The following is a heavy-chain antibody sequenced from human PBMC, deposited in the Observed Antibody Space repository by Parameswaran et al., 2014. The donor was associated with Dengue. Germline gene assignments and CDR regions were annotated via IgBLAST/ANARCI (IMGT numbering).Heavy chain of an antibody. CDR2: TDRDGRTT. V-gene: IGHV3-74*03. D-gene: IGHD2-21*02. CDR3: ARTDGCGGDCTDRYFDL. J-gene: IGHJ2*01. Sequence: WIRQPQEGLVWVSRTDRDGRTTTYADSVKGRFTISRDNARDTLYLQMNSLRAEDTAVYYCARTDGCGGDCTDRYFDLWGRGTLVTVSS.